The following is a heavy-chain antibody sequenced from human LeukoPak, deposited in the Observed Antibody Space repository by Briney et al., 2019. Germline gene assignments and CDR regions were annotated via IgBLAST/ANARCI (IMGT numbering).Heavy chain of an antibody. D-gene: IGHD3-3*01. CDR3: ARMGDYHLVSFCDY. CDR1: AYTFTRYG. V-gene: IGHV1-18*01. CDR2: ISAYDGKT. Sequence: ASLKVSSKSPAYTFTRYGLSWVRHAPGQGREWMGYISAYDGKTNYTQKLQSRVTMTTATSTSTIYMELTSLRSDDTAVYYWARMGDYHLVSFCDYWGQGNLVPVSA. J-gene: IGHJ4*02.